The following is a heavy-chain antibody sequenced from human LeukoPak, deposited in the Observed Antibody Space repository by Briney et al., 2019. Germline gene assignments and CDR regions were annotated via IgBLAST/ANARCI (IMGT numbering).Heavy chain of an antibody. J-gene: IGHJ3*02. Sequence: ASVKVSCKASGYTFTSYGISWVRQAPGQGLEWMGWISAYNGNTNYAQKLQGRVTMTTDTSTSTAYMELRSLRSDDTAVYYCARSSGSYLGAAGHDAFDIWGQGTMVTVSS. D-gene: IGHD1-26*01. V-gene: IGHV1-18*01. CDR3: ARSSGSYLGAAGHDAFDI. CDR2: ISAYNGNT. CDR1: GYTFTSYG.